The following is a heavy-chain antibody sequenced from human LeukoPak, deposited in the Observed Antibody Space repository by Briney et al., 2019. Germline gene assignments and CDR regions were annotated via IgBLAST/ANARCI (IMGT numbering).Heavy chain of an antibody. CDR3: ARSTRAVTRYQFDY. CDR2: IKQDGSEK. D-gene: IGHD4-11*01. Sequence: GGSLRLSCAASGFTFSSYWMSWVRQAPGKGLEWVANIKQDGSEKYYVDSVKGRFTISRDNAKNSLYLQMNSLRAEDTAVYYCARSTRAVTRYQFDYWGQGTLVTVSS. CDR1: GFTFSSYW. V-gene: IGHV3-7*01. J-gene: IGHJ4*02.